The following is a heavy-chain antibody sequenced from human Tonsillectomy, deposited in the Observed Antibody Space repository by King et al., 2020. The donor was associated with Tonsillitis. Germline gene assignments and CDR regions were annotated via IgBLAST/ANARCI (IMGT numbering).Heavy chain of an antibody. J-gene: IGHJ6*03. CDR3: ARVKFNYYMDV. D-gene: IGHD2-21*01. CDR2: IYDSGGS. CDR1: GGSIISSSSY. Sequence: QLQESGPGLVKPSETLSLTGTVSGGSIISSSSYWGWIRQPPVKGLERIWGIYDSGGSYYNPSLNSRVTISVATSKNQFSLKLSCVTAADTAVYYCARVKFNYYMDVWGKGTTVTVTS. V-gene: IGHV4-39*01.